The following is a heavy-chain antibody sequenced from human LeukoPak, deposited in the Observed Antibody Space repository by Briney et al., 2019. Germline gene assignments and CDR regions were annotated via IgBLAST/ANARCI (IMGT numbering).Heavy chain of an antibody. V-gene: IGHV3-23*01. D-gene: IGHD4-23*01. CDR1: GFTFSSFA. CDR3: ARETPAFDY. CDR2: ISSSGSTT. J-gene: IGHJ4*02. Sequence: GGSLRLSCVDSGFTFSSFAMSWVRQAPGRGLERVSTISSSGSTTYYIDSVKGRFTISRDNSRNTLYLQLNSLRGEDTAVYYCARETPAFDYWGQGTLVTVS.